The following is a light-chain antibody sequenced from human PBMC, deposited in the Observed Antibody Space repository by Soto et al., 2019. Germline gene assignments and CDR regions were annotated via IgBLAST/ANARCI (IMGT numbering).Light chain of an antibody. J-gene: IGLJ1*01. V-gene: IGLV2-11*01. CDR1: SSDVGGYNY. Sequence: QSVLTQPRSVSGSPGQSVTISCTGTSSDVGGYNYVSWYQQHPGKAPKLMIYDVSKRPSGVPDRFSGSKSGNTASLTISGLQAEDEADYYCCSYAAGSNVFGTGTKV. CDR3: CSYAAGSNV. CDR2: DVS.